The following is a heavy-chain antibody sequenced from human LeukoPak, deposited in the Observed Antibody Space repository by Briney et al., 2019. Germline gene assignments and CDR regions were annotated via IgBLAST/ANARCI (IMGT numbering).Heavy chain of an antibody. D-gene: IGHD4-17*01. CDR3: ARENGDYVFDY. V-gene: IGHV3-48*01. J-gene: IGHJ4*02. CDR1: GFTFSSYS. Sequence: GGSLRLSCAASGFTFSSYSMNWVRQAPGKGLEGVSYISSSSSTIYYADSVKGRFTISRDNAKNSLYLQMNSLRAEDTAVYYWARENGDYVFDYWGQGTLVTVSS. CDR2: ISSSSSTI.